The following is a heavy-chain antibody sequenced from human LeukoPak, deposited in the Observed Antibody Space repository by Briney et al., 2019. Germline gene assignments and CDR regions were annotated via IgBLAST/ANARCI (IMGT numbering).Heavy chain of an antibody. CDR2: FDPEDGET. D-gene: IGHD2/OR15-2a*01. CDR1: GYTLTELS. CDR3: ATANSTDGWSCIDY. J-gene: IGHJ4*02. V-gene: IGHV1-24*01. Sequence: ASVNVSCKVSGYTLTELSMHWVRQAPGKGLEWMGGFDPEDGETIYAQKFQGRVTMTEDTSTDTAYMELSSLRSEDTAVYYCATANSTDGWSCIDYWGQGTLVTVSS.